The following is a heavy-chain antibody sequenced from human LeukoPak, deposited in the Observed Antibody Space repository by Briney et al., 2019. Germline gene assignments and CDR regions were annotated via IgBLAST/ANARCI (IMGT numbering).Heavy chain of an antibody. J-gene: IGHJ5*02. CDR1: GFSFNYFW. Sequence: GGSLRLSCAASGFSFNYFWMTWVRQAPGKGLEWVANIKQDGNEKYYADSVKGRLTISRDNAKKSLYLQMNSLRAEDTAVYYCARDAEVGTLFGVLSRYIWFDPWGQGALVTVSS. CDR2: IKQDGNEK. V-gene: IGHV3-7*01. D-gene: IGHD3-3*01. CDR3: ARDAEVGTLFGVLSRYIWFDP.